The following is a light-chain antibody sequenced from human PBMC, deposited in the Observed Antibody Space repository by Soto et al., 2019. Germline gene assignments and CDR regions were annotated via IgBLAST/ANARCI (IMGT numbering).Light chain of an antibody. V-gene: IGLV2-8*01. CDR3: RSYAVSNNWV. CDR2: EVS. Sequence: QSALTQPPSASGSPGQSVTISCTGTSSDVGGYDYVSWYQQHPGKAPKLMISEVSQRPSGVPDRFSGSKSGNTASLTVSGLQAEDEADYYCRSYAVSNNWVFGGGTKLTVL. CDR1: SSDVGGYDY. J-gene: IGLJ3*02.